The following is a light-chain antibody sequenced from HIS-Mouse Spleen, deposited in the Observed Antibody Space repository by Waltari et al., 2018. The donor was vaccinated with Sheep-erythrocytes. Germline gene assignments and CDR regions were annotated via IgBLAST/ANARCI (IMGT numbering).Light chain of an antibody. V-gene: IGKV3-15*01. Sequence: EIVMTQSPATLSVSPGERATLSCRASRSVSSNLAWYQQNPGQAPRILIYGASTRATGIPARCSGSGSGTEFTLTISSMQSEDFAVYYCQQYNNWMYTFGQGTKLEIK. CDR2: GAS. CDR1: RSVSSN. J-gene: IGKJ2*01. CDR3: QQYNNWMYT.